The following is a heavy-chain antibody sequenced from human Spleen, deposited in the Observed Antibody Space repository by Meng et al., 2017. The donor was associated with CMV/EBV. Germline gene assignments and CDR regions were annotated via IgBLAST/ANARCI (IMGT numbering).Heavy chain of an antibody. D-gene: IGHD3-10*01. J-gene: IGHJ4*02. CDR1: GFTFDDYA. Sequence: GGSLRLSCAASGFTFDDYAMHWVRHTPGKGLEWVSGFAWNGANPVYADSVKGRFTISRDNAKNSLYLQMNSLRPEDTALYYCAKDIGESIRGVLDCWGQGTLVTVSS. V-gene: IGHV3-9*01. CDR3: AKDIGESIRGVLDC. CDR2: FAWNGANP.